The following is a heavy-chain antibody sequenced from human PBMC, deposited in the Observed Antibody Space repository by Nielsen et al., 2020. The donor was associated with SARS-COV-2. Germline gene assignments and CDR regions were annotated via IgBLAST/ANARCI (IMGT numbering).Heavy chain of an antibody. J-gene: IGHJ6*02. D-gene: IGHD6-19*01. V-gene: IGHV3-13*04. CDR2: IDSSGNT. CDR1: GFTFSNYD. Sequence: GESLKISCAASGFTFSNYDMHWVRQAEGKGLEWVSSIDSSGNTYYADSVKGRFTISRDNAKNSLSLQMNSLRAEDTAVYYCARVSSMWLTYMDVWGQGTTVTVSS. CDR3: ARVSSMWLTYMDV.